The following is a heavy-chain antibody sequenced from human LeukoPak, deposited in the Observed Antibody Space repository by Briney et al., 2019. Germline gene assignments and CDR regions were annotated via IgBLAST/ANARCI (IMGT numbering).Heavy chain of an antibody. CDR2: IYYSGST. J-gene: IGHJ2*01. V-gene: IGHV4-59*01. D-gene: IGHD4-23*01. CDR3: ARRSNGGNSGRYWYLDL. Sequence: SETLSLTCTVSGGSINNYYWNWIRQSPGKGLEWIGYIYYSGSTNYNPSLRSPVTISVATSKNQFSLKLSSVTAADTAVYYCARRSNGGNSGRYWYLDLWGRGTLVTVSS. CDR1: GGSINNYY.